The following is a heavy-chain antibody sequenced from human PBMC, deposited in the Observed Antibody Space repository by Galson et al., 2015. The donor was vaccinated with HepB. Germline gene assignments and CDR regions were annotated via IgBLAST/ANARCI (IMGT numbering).Heavy chain of an antibody. J-gene: IGHJ6*02. V-gene: IGHV3-30*02. CDR1: GFTFSSYG. Sequence: SLRLSCAASGFTFSSYGMHWVRQAPGKGLEWVAFIRYDGSNKYYADSVKGRFTISRDNSKNTLYLQMNSLRAEDTAVYYCAKDLSTTDGYYYGMDVWGQGTTVTVSS. CDR3: AKDLSTTDGYYYGMDV. CDR2: IRYDGSNK. D-gene: IGHD1-1*01.